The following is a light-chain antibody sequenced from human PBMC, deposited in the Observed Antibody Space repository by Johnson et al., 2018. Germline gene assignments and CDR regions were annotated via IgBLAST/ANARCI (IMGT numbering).Light chain of an antibody. CDR3: GTWDSSLSAGNC. CDR2: ENN. Sequence: QSVLTQPPSVSAAPGQKVTISCSGSSSNIGNNYVSWYQQLPGTAPKLLIYENNKRPSGIPDRFSGSKSGTSATLGITGLQTGDEADYYCGTWDSSLSAGNCFGPGTKVTGL. V-gene: IGLV1-51*02. J-gene: IGLJ1*01. CDR1: SSNIGNNY.